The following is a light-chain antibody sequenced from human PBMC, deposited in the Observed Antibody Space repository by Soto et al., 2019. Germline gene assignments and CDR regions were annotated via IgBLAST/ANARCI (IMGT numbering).Light chain of an antibody. CDR1: RSVSSN. V-gene: IGKV3-15*01. CDR2: DAS. J-gene: IGKJ1*01. Sequence: EIVMTQSPVTLSVSPGERTTLSCRASRSVSSNLAWYQQRPGQAPRLLIYDASTWATGIPSRFSGSGSGTEFTLTISSLQSEDFAVYYWQQYNDWPRTFGRGTKVEI. CDR3: QQYNDWPRT.